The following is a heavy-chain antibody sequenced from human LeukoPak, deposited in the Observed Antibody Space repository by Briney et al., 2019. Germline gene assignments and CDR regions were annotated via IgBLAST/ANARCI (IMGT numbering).Heavy chain of an antibody. V-gene: IGHV3-7*01. Sequence: PGGSLRLSCAASGFTFSGSWMNWVRQAPGKGLEWVASIKEDGNEKYYVDSVKGRFTISRDNAKNSLYLQMNSLRADDTAVYYCAGGGGWSFSNYWGQGALVTVSS. CDR2: IKEDGNEK. J-gene: IGHJ4*02. CDR3: AGGGGWSFSNY. D-gene: IGHD6-19*01. CDR1: GFTFSGSW.